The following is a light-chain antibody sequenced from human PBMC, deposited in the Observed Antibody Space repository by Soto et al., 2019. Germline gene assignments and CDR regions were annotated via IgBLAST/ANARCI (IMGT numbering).Light chain of an antibody. CDR1: QTVSSN. J-gene: IGKJ3*01. Sequence: EIVMTQSPATLSVSPGERATLSCRASQTVSSNLAWYQQKPGQAPRLLIHGASTRAAGIPARFSGSGSGTESTLPISSLQSEDFAVYYYQQYNDWPPFTVGPGTRVDIK. CDR3: QQYNDWPPFT. CDR2: GAS. V-gene: IGKV3-15*01.